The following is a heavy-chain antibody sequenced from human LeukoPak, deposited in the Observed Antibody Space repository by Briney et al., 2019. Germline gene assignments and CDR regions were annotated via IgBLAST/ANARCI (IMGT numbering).Heavy chain of an antibody. CDR2: INSGGSGT. CDR1: GFTFSRYW. Sequence: GGTLRLSCAASGFTFSRYWMHWVRQAPGKGLVWVSRINSGGSGTSYADSVKGRFTISRDNAKNTLYLQMNSLRAEDTAVYYCARALSDYDFDYWGQGTLVTVSS. D-gene: IGHD4-17*01. J-gene: IGHJ4*02. CDR3: ARALSDYDFDY. V-gene: IGHV3-74*01.